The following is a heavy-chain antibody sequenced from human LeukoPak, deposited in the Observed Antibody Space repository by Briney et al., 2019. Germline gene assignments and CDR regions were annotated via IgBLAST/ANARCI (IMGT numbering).Heavy chain of an antibody. Sequence: GRSLRLSCAASGFTFSSYGMHWVRQAPGKGLEWVAVIWYDGSNKYYADSVKGRFTISRDNSKNTLYLQMNSLRAEDTAVYYCAKDSILVDIVATIRINGLDYWGQGTLVTVSS. CDR1: GFTFSSYG. V-gene: IGHV3-33*06. CDR3: AKDSILVDIVATIRINGLDY. D-gene: IGHD5-12*01. CDR2: IWYDGSNK. J-gene: IGHJ4*02.